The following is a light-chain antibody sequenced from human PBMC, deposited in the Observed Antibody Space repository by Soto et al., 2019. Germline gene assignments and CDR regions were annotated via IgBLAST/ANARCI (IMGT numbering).Light chain of an antibody. CDR2: RSH. CDR1: NSNIGYNS. V-gene: IGLV1-47*01. Sequence: QPVLTQPPSVSGTPGQRVTISCSGSNSNIGYNSVYWYQQLPGTAPKLLIYRSHGRPSGVPDRFSGSKSGTSASLAISGLRSEDEADYSCATWDDNLSGVVFGGGTKVTVL. J-gene: IGLJ3*02. CDR3: ATWDDNLSGVV.